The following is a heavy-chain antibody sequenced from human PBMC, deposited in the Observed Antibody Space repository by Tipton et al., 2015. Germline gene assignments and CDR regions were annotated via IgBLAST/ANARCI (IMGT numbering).Heavy chain of an antibody. Sequence: TLSLTCTVSGGSVSSANYYWSWIRQPPGKGLEWMGYISYSGSTHYNPSLKSRVSISLDTSKNQFSLKMSSVTAADTAVYFCARDLDHGMDVWGQGTTVTVSS. J-gene: IGHJ6*02. V-gene: IGHV4-61*01. CDR2: ISYSGST. CDR1: GGSVSSANYY. CDR3: ARDLDHGMDV.